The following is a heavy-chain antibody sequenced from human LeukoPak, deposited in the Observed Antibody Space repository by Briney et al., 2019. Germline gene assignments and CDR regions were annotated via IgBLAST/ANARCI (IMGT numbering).Heavy chain of an antibody. CDR1: GGSLNSPNYY. Sequence: PSETLSLTCIVSGGSLNSPNYYWGWIRQPPGKGLEWIATISYSGTTYYNPSLNSRLTISVDTSKNQFSLKLTSVTAADTAVYYCVRHDYYGSLNWFDPWGQGTLITVSS. CDR3: VRHDYYGSLNWFDP. CDR2: ISYSGTT. J-gene: IGHJ5*02. V-gene: IGHV4-39*01. D-gene: IGHD3-10*01.